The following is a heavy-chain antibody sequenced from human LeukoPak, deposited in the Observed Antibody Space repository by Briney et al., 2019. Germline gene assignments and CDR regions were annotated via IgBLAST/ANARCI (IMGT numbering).Heavy chain of an antibody. J-gene: IGHJ4*02. D-gene: IGHD3-22*01. V-gene: IGHV3-21*01. CDR1: GFTLSDYS. Sequence: PGGSLRLSCAASGFTLSDYSMNWVRQAPGKGLEWVSSMSSSSSYMYYADSVKGRFTISRDNAKSLLYLQMNNLRAEDTAVYYCARGEYYYDSSGYYWDWGQGTLVTVS. CDR3: ARGEYYYDSSGYYWD. CDR2: MSSSSSYM.